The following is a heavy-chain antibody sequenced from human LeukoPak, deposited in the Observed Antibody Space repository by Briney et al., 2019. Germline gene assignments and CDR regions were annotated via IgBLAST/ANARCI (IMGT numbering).Heavy chain of an antibody. Sequence: SETLSLTCTVSGGSISSYYWSSIRQPPWKELEWIGDIYYSGSTRYNLSLLSRVTISVDTSKNQLSLKLSSVVAADTAVYYCARGDPMVTTSKPYYYYYCMHGWGKGTTVTVCS. D-gene: IGHD4-17*01. CDR3: ARGDPMVTTSKPYYYYYCMHG. J-gene: IGHJ6*03. CDR2: IYYSGST. CDR1: GGSISSYY. V-gene: IGHV4-59*01.